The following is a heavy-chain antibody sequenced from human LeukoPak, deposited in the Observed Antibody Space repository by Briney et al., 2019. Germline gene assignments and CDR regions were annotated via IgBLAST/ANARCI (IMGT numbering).Heavy chain of an antibody. J-gene: IGHJ4*02. Sequence: GGSLRLSCAASGFTFRNSAMSRVRQAPGKGLEWVSTFTGGDGSAYYADSVKGRFTISRDNAKNSLYLQMNSLRAEDTAVYYCARRAVAAPPYYFDYWGQGTLVTVSS. D-gene: IGHD6-19*01. CDR2: FTGGDGSA. CDR3: ARRAVAAPPYYFDY. V-gene: IGHV3-23*01. CDR1: GFTFRNSA.